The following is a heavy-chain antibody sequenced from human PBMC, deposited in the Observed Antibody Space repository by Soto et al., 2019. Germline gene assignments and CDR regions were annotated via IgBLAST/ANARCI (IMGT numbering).Heavy chain of an antibody. CDR1: GFTFGDYA. CDR3: TRQIAARPTDHFDY. D-gene: IGHD6-6*01. J-gene: IGHJ4*02. CDR2: IRSKAYGGTT. V-gene: IGHV3-49*03. Sequence: GGSLRLSCTASGFTFGDYAMSWFRQAPGKGLEWVGFIRSKAYGGTTKYAASVKGRFTISRDDSKSIAYLQMNSLKTEDTAVYYCTRQIAARPTDHFDYWGQGTLVTVSS.